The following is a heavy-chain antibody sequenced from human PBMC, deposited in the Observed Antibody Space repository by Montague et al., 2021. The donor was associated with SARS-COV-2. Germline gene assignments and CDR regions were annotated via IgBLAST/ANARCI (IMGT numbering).Heavy chain of an antibody. J-gene: IGHJ5*02. V-gene: IGHV4-31*03. CDR3: ARGAPMVQGAGNWFGP. Sequence: TLSLTCTVSGGSISSGGFYWTWIRQHPGKGLEWIGYIYYSGITYYNPSLKSRVSISLDRSKNQFSLNVRSVTAADTAVYYCARGAPMVQGAGNWFGPWGQGTLVTVS. D-gene: IGHD3-10*01. CDR2: IYYSGIT. CDR1: GGSISSGGFY.